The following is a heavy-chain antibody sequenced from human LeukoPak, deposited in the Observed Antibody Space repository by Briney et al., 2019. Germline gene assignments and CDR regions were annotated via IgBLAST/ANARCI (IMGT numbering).Heavy chain of an antibody. V-gene: IGHV3-33*01. Sequence: GGSLRLSCAASGFTFSSYGMHWVRQAPGKGLEWVAVIWYDGSNKYYADSVKGRFTISRDNSKNTLYLQMNSLRAEDTAVYYCARGVYGGPYYFDYWGQGTLVTVSS. J-gene: IGHJ4*02. CDR2: IWYDGSNK. CDR3: ARGVYGGPYYFDY. CDR1: GFTFSSYG. D-gene: IGHD4-23*01.